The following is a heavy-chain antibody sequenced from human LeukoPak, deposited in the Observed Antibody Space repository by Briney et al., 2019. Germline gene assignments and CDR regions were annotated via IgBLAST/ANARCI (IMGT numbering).Heavy chain of an antibody. V-gene: IGHV4-30-4*01. J-gene: IGHJ3*02. CDR3: ARGSRTEIAAAVAFDI. CDR1: GGSISSSDYY. D-gene: IGHD6-13*01. CDR2: IYYSGST. Sequence: PSQTLSLTCTVSGGSISSSDYYWSWIRQPPGKGLEWIGYIYYSGSTYYNPSLKSRVTISVDRSKNQFSLKLSSVTAADTAVYYCARGSRTEIAAAVAFDIWGQGTMVTVSS.